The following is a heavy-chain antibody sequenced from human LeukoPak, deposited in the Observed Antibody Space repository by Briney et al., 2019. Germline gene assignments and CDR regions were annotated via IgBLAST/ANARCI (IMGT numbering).Heavy chain of an antibody. CDR2: IYYSGST. J-gene: IGHJ4*02. Sequence: SETLSLTCTVSGGSISSYYWTCIRQPPGKGLQWIGNIYYSGSTSYNPSLKSRVTISVDTSNNQFSLKLSSVTAADTAVYYCARYVSSGLDHWGQGTLVTVSS. CDR1: GGSISSYY. V-gene: IGHV4-59*01. CDR3: ARYVSSGLDH. D-gene: IGHD3-22*01.